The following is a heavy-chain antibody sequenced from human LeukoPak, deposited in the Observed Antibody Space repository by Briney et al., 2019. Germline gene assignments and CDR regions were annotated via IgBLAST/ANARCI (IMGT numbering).Heavy chain of an antibody. Sequence: PSETLSLTCTVSGGSISSSSYYWGWIRQPPGKGLEWIGGIYYSGSTYYNPSLKSRVTISVDTSKNQFSLKLSSVTAADTAVYYCAREGLAMVRGVLPKEAWGWFDPWGQGTLVTVSS. CDR2: IYYSGST. J-gene: IGHJ5*02. CDR1: GGSISSSSYY. D-gene: IGHD3-10*01. CDR3: AREGLAMVRGVLPKEAWGWFDP. V-gene: IGHV4-39*07.